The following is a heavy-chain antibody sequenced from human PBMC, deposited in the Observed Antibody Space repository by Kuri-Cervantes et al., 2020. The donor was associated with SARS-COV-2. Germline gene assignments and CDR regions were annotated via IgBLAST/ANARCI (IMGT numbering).Heavy chain of an antibody. J-gene: IGHJ4*02. CDR2: IRSKAYGGTT. Sequence: GSMRPSCTASGFTIGDYAMRWGRPAAGEGLEWVGFIRSKAYGGTTEYAPSVKSRFTITRDDSKSIAYLQMNSLKTEDTAGYYCTRDDFWSGYYPYWGQGTLVTVSS. D-gene: IGHD3-3*01. CDR3: TRDDFWSGYYPY. V-gene: IGHV3-49*04. CDR1: GFTIGDYA.